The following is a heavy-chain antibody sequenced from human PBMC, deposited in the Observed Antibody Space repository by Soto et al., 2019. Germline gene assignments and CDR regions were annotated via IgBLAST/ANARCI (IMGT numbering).Heavy chain of an antibody. CDR3: ARAFDYGDEREIDF. Sequence: QVQLVQSGAEVKKPGASVKVSCQTSGYTFSNSDINWVRQAPGQGLEWMGCISVYNEDKNYAQKFQGRVTMTTDTATNTAYMDLRNVRSDDTAVYYCARAFDYGDEREIDFWGQGTLVTVSS. CDR1: GYTFSNSD. J-gene: IGHJ4*02. D-gene: IGHD4-17*01. CDR2: ISVYNEDK. V-gene: IGHV1-18*01.